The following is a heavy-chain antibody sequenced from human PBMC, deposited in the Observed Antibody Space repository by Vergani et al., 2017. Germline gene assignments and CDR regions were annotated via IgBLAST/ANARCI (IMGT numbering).Heavy chain of an antibody. D-gene: IGHD1-7*01. CDR1: GFTFGDYA. Sequence: EVQLLESGGGLVQPGRSLRLSCTASGFTFGDYAMSWFRQAPGKGLEWVGFIRSKAYGGTTEYAASVKGRFTISRDDSKSIAYLQMNSLKTEDTAVYYCTRVSTTTYYYYYGMDVWGQGTTVTVSS. CDR2: IRSKAYGGTT. CDR3: TRVSTTTYYYYYGMDV. V-gene: IGHV3-49*03. J-gene: IGHJ6*02.